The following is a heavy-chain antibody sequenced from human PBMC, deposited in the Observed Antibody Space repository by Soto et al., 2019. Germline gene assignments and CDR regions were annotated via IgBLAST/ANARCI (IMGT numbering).Heavy chain of an antibody. Sequence: SGPTLVNPTQTLTLTCSFSGFSLSTNRVAVAWIRQPPGKALEFLALKYWDDDRRYSPSLKTRLSITKDTSKNQVVLAMTNMDPVDTATYYCAHLVVAGLTYYFDYWGQGTLVTVSS. CDR3: AHLVVAGLTYYFDY. CDR2: KYWDDDR. CDR1: GFSLSTNRVA. V-gene: IGHV2-5*02. D-gene: IGHD2-15*01. J-gene: IGHJ4*02.